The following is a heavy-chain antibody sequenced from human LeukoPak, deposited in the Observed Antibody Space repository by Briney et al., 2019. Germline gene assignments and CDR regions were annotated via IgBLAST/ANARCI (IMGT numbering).Heavy chain of an antibody. V-gene: IGHV3-20*04. CDR1: GFTLDDYG. Sequence: GGSLRLSCAASGFTLDDYGMSWVRQAPGKGLEWVSGINWNGGSTGYADSVKGRFTISRDNAKNSLYLQMNSLRAEDTALYYCARGPLQTIPTSKIVVYYYPFDYWGQGTLVTVSS. D-gene: IGHD3-22*01. CDR2: INWNGGST. J-gene: IGHJ4*02. CDR3: ARGPLQTIPTSKIVVYYYPFDY.